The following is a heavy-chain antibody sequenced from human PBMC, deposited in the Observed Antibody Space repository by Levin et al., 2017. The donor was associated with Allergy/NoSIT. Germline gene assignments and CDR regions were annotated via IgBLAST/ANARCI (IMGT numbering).Heavy chain of an antibody. Sequence: RASETLSLTCTVSGGSISSSSYQWGWIRQPLGKGLEWIGNIYYSGSTSHNPSLKNRVTISIDTSMNQFFLKLTSVTAAETAVYYCARVLSAISASGPEYLGQGILVTVSS. J-gene: IGHJ4*02. V-gene: IGHV4-39*07. D-gene: IGHD2-2*02. CDR1: GGSISSSSYQ. CDR3: ARVLSAISASGPEY. CDR2: IYYSGST.